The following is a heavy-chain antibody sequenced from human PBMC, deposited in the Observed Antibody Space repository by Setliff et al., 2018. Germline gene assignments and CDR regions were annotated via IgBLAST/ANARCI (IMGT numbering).Heavy chain of an antibody. V-gene: IGHV1-24*01. CDR3: ARRDEDWFDR. J-gene: IGHJ5*02. CDR2: FDFEDGET. Sequence: GASVKVSCKVSGYTLSELFMHWVRQAPGKGLEWMGGFDFEDGETIYAHKFQGRVTMTTDTSTNTAYMELRSLRSDDTALYFCARRDEDWFDRWGQGTLVTVSS. CDR1: GYTLSELF.